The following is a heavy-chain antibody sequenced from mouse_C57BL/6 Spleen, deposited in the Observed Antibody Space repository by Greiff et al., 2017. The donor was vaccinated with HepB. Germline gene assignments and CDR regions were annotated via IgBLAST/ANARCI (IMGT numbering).Heavy chain of an antibody. J-gene: IGHJ1*03. D-gene: IGHD2-2*01. CDR2: ISSGSSTI. CDR3: ASYYGYDNWYFDV. CDR1: GFTFSDYG. Sequence: EVMLVESGGGLVKPGGSLKLSCAASGFTFSDYGMHWVRQAPEKGLEWVAYISSGSSTIYYADTVKGRFTISRDNAKNTLFLQMTSLRSEDTAMYYCASYYGYDNWYFDVWGTGTTVTVSS. V-gene: IGHV5-17*01.